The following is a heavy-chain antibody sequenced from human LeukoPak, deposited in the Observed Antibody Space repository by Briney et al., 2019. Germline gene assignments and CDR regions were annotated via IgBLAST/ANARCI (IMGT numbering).Heavy chain of an antibody. CDR3: ATAGESKIMITFGGVIVTLPPLDY. V-gene: IGHV1-46*01. CDR2: INPSGGST. Sequence: ASVKVSCKASGYTFTSYYIHWVRQAPGQGLEWMGLINPSGGSTAYAQKFQGRVTMTRDMSTTTVYMDLSSLTSEDTAVYYCATAGESKIMITFGGVIVTLPPLDYWGQGTLVTVSS. CDR1: GYTFTSYY. D-gene: IGHD3-16*02. J-gene: IGHJ4*02.